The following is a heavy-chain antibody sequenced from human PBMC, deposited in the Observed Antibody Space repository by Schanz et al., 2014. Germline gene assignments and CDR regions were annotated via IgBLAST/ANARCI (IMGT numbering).Heavy chain of an antibody. V-gene: IGHV1-18*04. CDR3: AGATYSSSWYGGSEYFQH. D-gene: IGHD6-13*01. CDR1: GYTFTSYG. CDR2: ISDYNADT. J-gene: IGHJ1*01. Sequence: QVQLVQSGAEVKKPGASVKVSCKASGYTFTSYGISWVRQAPGQGAEWMGWISDYNADTKYAQKVQGRVTMTTDTSKSTAYMELRSLRSDDTAVYYCAGATYSSSWYGGSEYFQHWGQGTLVTVSS.